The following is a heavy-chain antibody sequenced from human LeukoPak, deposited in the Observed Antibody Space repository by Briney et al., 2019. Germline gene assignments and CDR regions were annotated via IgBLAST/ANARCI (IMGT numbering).Heavy chain of an antibody. V-gene: IGHV1-24*01. Sequence: GASVKVSCKVSGYTLTELSMHGVRQAPGKGLEWMGGFDPEDGETIYAQKFQGRVTMTEDTSTDTAYMELSSLRSEDTAVYYCATVYGDLEYFQHWGQGTLVTVSS. D-gene: IGHD4-17*01. CDR2: FDPEDGET. CDR1: GYTLTELS. CDR3: ATVYGDLEYFQH. J-gene: IGHJ1*01.